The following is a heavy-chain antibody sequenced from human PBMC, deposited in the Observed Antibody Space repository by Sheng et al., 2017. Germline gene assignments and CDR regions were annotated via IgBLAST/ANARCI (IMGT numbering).Heavy chain of an antibody. J-gene: IGHJ4*02. CDR2: ISSSGSTI. CDR3: ARGNWELLSLDY. D-gene: IGHD1-26*01. V-gene: IGHV3-48*03. Sequence: EVQLVESGGGLVQPGGSLRLSCAASGFTFSSYEMNWVRQAPGKGLEWVSYISSSGSTIYYADSVKGRFTISRDNAKNSLYLQMNSLRAEDTAVYYCARGNWELLSLDYWGQGTLVTVSS. CDR1: GFTFSSYE.